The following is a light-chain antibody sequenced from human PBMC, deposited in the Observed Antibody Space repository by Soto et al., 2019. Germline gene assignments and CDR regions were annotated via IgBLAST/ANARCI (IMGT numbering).Light chain of an antibody. V-gene: IGKV1-5*03. CDR1: HSISNW. Sequence: DIQMTQSPSTLSASVGDRVTITCRASHSISNWLAWYQQKPGKAPKLLIFKASTLGSGVPSRFSGSGSGTEFTLNISSLQPDDFATYHCQQYDTYPRTFGQGTKVDI. CDR2: KAS. J-gene: IGKJ1*01. CDR3: QQYDTYPRT.